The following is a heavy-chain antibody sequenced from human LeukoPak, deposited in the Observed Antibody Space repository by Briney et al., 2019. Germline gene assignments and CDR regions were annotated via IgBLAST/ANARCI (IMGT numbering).Heavy chain of an antibody. CDR3: AAQPHDYDYVWGSYRWSDAFDI. CDR1: GYTFTSSA. J-gene: IGHJ3*02. CDR2: IVVGSGNT. V-gene: IGHV1-58*02. D-gene: IGHD3-16*02. Sequence: SVKVSCKASGYTFTSSAMQWVRQARGQRLEWIGWIVVGSGNTNYAQKFQERVTITRDMSTSTAYMELSSLRSEDTAVYYCAAQPHDYDYVWGSYRWSDAFDIWGQGTMVTVSS.